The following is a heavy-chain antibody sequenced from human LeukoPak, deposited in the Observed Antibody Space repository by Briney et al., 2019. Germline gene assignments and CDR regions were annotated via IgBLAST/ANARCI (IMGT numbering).Heavy chain of an antibody. CDR1: GYSLTGYY. V-gene: IGHV1-2*06. Sequence: ASVKVSCKASGYSLTGYYIHWVRQAPGQGLEWMGRINPNSGGTNYAQKFQGRVTMTRDTSVSTAYMELSSLRSDDTAVYYCASGDYYDSSGYPEGFDYWGQGTLVTVSS. CDR2: INPNSGGT. J-gene: IGHJ4*02. D-gene: IGHD3-22*01. CDR3: ASGDYYDSSGYPEGFDY.